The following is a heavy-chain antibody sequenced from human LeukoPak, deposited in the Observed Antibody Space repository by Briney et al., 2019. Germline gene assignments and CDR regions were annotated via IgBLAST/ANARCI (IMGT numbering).Heavy chain of an antibody. CDR3: AKDSGYDLDRYFDY. D-gene: IGHD5-12*01. CDR2: IRYDGSNK. Sequence: GGSLRLSCAASGFTFSSYGMHWVRQAPGKGLEWVAFIRYDGSNKYYADSVKGRFTISRDNSKNTLYLQMNSLRAEDTAVYYCAKDSGYDLDRYFDYWGQGTLVTVSS. J-gene: IGHJ4*02. CDR1: GFTFSSYG. V-gene: IGHV3-30*02.